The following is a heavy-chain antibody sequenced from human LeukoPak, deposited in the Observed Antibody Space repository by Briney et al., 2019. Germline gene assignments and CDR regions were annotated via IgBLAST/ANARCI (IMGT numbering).Heavy chain of an antibody. Sequence: GGSLRLSCAASGFTFSSYSMSWVRQAPGKGLEWVSSISSSSSYIYYADSVKGRFTISRDNAKNSLYLQMNSLRAEDTAVYYCASVDTAMSGSLDYWGQGTLVTVSS. J-gene: IGHJ4*02. CDR3: ASVDTAMSGSLDY. CDR2: ISSSSSYI. D-gene: IGHD5-18*01. V-gene: IGHV3-21*01. CDR1: GFTFSSYS.